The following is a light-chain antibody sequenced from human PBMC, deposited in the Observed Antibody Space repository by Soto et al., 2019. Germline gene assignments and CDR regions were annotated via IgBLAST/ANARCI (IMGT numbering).Light chain of an antibody. J-gene: IGKJ1*01. Sequence: DIQMTQSPSTLSASIGDRVSITCRASQSISKWLAWHQQKPGKAPKLLIYDASTLQSGVPPRFSGSGSGTEFTLTIRSPQPDDIATYYCQQYSSYSAWTFGEGTKVDIK. CDR1: QSISKW. CDR3: QQYSSYSAWT. V-gene: IGKV1-5*01. CDR2: DAS.